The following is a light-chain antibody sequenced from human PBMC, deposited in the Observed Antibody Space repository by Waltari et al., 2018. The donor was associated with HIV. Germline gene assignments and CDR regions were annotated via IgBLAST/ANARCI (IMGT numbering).Light chain of an antibody. J-gene: IGLJ2*01. CDR2: SNH. V-gene: IGLV1-44*01. CDR3: AAWDASLNGVV. Sequence: QSVLTQPPSASGTPGQRVTISCSESSSNIGSNTVNWYQQLPGTAPKLLTYSNHLRPSWFLDRFSGSQSGTSASLAISGLHSEDEAYYYCAAWDASLNGVVFGGGTKLPVL. CDR1: SSNIGSNT.